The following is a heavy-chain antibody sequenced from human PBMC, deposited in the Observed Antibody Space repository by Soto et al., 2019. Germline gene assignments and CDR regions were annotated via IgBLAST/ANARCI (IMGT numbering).Heavy chain of an antibody. CDR2: ISSSGDIT. CDR3: ARDLGYYASSGYFDY. Sequence: PGGSLRLSCAASGFTFSDYQMSWIRQGPGKGLEWVSYISSSGDITYYADSVKGRFTISRDNAKNSLYLQMNSLRAEDTAVYYCARDLGYYASSGYFDYWGQGTLVTVSS. V-gene: IGHV3-11*01. J-gene: IGHJ4*02. CDR1: GFTFSDYQ. D-gene: IGHD3-22*01.